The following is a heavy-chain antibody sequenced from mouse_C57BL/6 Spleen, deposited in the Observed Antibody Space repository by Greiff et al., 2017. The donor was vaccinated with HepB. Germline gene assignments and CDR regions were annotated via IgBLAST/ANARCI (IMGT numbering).Heavy chain of an antibody. D-gene: IGHD2-4*01. V-gene: IGHV5-6*02. J-gene: IGHJ3*01. Sequence: DVKLVESGGDLVKPGGSLKLSCAASGFTFSSYGMSWVRQTPDKRLEWVATISSGGSYTYYPDSVKGRFTISRDNAKNTLYLQMSSLKSEDTAMYYCARGGDYDVWFAYWGQGTLVTVSA. CDR1: GFTFSSYG. CDR2: ISSGGSYT. CDR3: ARGGDYDVWFAY.